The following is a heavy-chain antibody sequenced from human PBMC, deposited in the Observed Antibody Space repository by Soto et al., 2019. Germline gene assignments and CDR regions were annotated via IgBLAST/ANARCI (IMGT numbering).Heavy chain of an antibody. Sequence: ASVKVSCKASGYTFTSYAMHWVRQAPGQRLEWMGWINAGNGNTKYSQKFQGRVPITRDTSASTAYMELSSLRSEDTAVYYCARSGIAAAGTEGWFDPWGQGTLVTVS. CDR3: ARSGIAAAGTEGWFDP. CDR2: INAGNGNT. D-gene: IGHD6-13*01. CDR1: GYTFTSYA. V-gene: IGHV1-3*01. J-gene: IGHJ5*02.